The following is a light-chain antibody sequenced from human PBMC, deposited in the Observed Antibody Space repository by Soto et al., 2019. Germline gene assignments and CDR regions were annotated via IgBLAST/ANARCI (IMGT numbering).Light chain of an antibody. V-gene: IGKV4-1*01. CDR2: WSS. CDR3: HQYYSSPQA. Sequence: DIVMTQSPDSLAVSLGERATINCKSNQSVLDRSNNKDYLAWYQQRPGQPPKLIIHWSSVRESCVPDRFSGSGSETDFTLTISGLQTEDVAVYYCHQYYSSPQAFGQGTKLEIK. CDR1: QSVLDRSNNKDY. J-gene: IGKJ2*01.